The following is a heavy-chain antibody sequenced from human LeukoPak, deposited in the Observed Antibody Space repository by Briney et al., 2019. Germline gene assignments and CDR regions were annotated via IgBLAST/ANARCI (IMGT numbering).Heavy chain of an antibody. CDR1: GGSIISSDYH. D-gene: IGHD2-15*01. Sequence: SETLSLTCTVSGGSIISSDYHWGWVRQPPGKGLEWIGTISYSGNTDYNPSLRSRVTISVDTSNNQFSLRLGSGTAADTAVYHCARHCCSGPAKRVFDIWGQGTMVTVSS. J-gene: IGHJ3*02. CDR3: ARHCCSGPAKRVFDI. V-gene: IGHV4-39*01. CDR2: ISYSGNT.